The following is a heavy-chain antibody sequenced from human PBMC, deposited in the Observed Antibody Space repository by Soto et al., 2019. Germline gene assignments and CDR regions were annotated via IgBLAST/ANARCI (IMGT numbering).Heavy chain of an antibody. CDR1: GFTFSRYW. CDR2: IKQDGSEK. D-gene: IGHD3-3*01. CDR3: ARGTLWNGYQFFDF. V-gene: IGHV3-7*01. J-gene: IGHJ4*02. Sequence: EVQLVESGGALVQPGGSLRLSCAASGFTFSRYWMTWVRQAPGKGPEWVANIKQDGSEKYYVDSVKGRFTISRDNAKNSLYLQMNSLSVEDTAVYFCARGTLWNGYQFFDFWGQGTLVTVSS.